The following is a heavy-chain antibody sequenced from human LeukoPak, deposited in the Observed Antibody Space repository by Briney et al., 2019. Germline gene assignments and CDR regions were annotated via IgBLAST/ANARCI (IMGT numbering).Heavy chain of an antibody. V-gene: IGHV1-18*01. Sequence: ASVKVSCKASGYTFTSYGISWVRQAPGQGLEWMGWISAYNGNTNYAQKLQGRVTMTTDTSTSTAYMELRSLRSDDTAVYYCARVGGRYDYVWGSYRSTDFDYWGQGTLVTLSS. CDR1: GYTFTSYG. D-gene: IGHD3-16*02. CDR3: ARVGGRYDYVWGSYRSTDFDY. J-gene: IGHJ4*02. CDR2: ISAYNGNT.